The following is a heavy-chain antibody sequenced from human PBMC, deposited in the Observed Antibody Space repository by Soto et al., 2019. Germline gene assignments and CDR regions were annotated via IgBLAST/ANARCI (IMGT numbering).Heavy chain of an antibody. D-gene: IGHD2-15*01. CDR2: MNPNSGNT. CDR3: ARLPCGGSCYKGSYYYYYGMDV. CDR1: GYTFTSYD. J-gene: IGHJ6*02. V-gene: IGHV1-8*01. Sequence: ASVKVSCKASGYTFTSYDINWVRRATGQGLEWMGWMNPNSGNTGYAQKFQGRVTMTRNTSISTAYMELSSLRSEGTAVYYCARLPCGGSCYKGSYYYYYGMDVWGQGTTVTVSS.